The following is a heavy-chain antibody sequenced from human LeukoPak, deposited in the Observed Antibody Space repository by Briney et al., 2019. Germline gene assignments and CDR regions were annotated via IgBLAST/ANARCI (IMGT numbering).Heavy chain of an antibody. CDR2: ISPKSGGT. CDR3: ARIEGSAITF. V-gene: IGHV1-2*02. CDR1: GYTFTDYY. D-gene: IGHD3-16*01. J-gene: IGHJ4*02. Sequence: ASVKVSCKASGYTFTDYYIHWVRHAPGQGLEWMGYISPKSGGTKYAQNFQGRFTMTSDTSVNTAYMELSRLRSDDTALYYCARIEGSAITFWGQGTLVTVSS.